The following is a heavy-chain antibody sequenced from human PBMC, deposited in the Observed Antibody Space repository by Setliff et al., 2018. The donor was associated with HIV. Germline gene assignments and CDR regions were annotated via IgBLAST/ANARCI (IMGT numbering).Heavy chain of an antibody. V-gene: IGHV3-30*02. D-gene: IGHD3-16*01. Sequence: GGSLRLSCAASGFTFSSYGVHWVRQAPGKGLEWVAFIRSDESDKHYADSVKGRFTISRDNSKNTLYLQMNSLKTEDTAVYYCTTDTLTTFGGFLVEYFQHWGQGTLVTVSS. CDR3: TTDTLTTFGGFLVEYFQH. J-gene: IGHJ1*01. CDR2: IRSDESDK. CDR1: GFTFSSYG.